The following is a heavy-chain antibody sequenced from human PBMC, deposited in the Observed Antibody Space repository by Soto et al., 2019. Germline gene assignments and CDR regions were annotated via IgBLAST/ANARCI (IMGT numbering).Heavy chain of an antibody. CDR3: ARYNAASGTYYFDY. D-gene: IGHD6-13*01. CDR2: IYYTGTT. Sequence: SETLSLTCTVSGGSISNYYWSWIRQPPGEGLEYIGHIYYTGTTYYNPSLKSRVTISVDTSKNQFSLRLTSVTAADTAVYFCARYNAASGTYYFDYWGRGALVTVSS. CDR1: GGSISNYY. J-gene: IGHJ4*02. V-gene: IGHV4-59*12.